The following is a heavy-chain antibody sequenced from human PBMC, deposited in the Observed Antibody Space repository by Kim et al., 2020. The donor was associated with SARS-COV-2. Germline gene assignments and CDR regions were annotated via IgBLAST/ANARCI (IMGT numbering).Heavy chain of an antibody. J-gene: IGHJ4*02. D-gene: IGHD3-22*01. CDR3: AKDRRLDSSGYYIDY. Sequence: DSVKGRFTISRDNSKNTLYLQMNSLRAEDTAVYYCAKDRRLDSSGYYIDYWGQGTLVTVSS. V-gene: IGHV3-23*01.